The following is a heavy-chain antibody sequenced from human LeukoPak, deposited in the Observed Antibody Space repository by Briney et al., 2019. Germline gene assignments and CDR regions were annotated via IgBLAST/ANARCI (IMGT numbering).Heavy chain of an antibody. V-gene: IGHV3-21*01. J-gene: IGHJ4*02. Sequence: GGSLRLSCAASGFTFSSYSMNWVRQAPGKGLEWVSSISSSSSYIYYADSVKGRFTISRDNAKNSLYLQMNSLRAEDTAVYYCARDFPGYCSGGSCYVDYWGQGTLVTVSS. CDR3: ARDFPGYCSGGSCYVDY. CDR1: GFTFSSYS. CDR2: ISSSSSYI. D-gene: IGHD2-15*01.